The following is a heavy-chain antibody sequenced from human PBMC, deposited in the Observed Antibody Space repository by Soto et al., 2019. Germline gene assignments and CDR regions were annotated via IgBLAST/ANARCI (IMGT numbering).Heavy chain of an antibody. J-gene: IGHJ2*01. CDR2: ISSYAGSQQ. Sequence: QMQLVESGGGVVQSGTSLRLSCAVSAFTFTNYGFHWVRQAPGKGLEWVAVISSYAGSQQYYAESVKGRFTISRDNSVNTLYLEMNSVRAEDTALYYCARDLWVGDYKYFDLWGRGTLVTVSS. CDR3: ARDLWVGDYKYFDL. D-gene: IGHD3-10*01. CDR1: AFTFTNYG. V-gene: IGHV3-30*19.